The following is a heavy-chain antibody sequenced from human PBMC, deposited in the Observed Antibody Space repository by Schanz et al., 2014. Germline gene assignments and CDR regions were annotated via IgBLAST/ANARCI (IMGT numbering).Heavy chain of an antibody. V-gene: IGHV3-7*01. J-gene: IGHJ3*01. Sequence: EVQLAESGGGLVQPGGSLRLSCAASTFTFSSDWMSWVRQAPGKGLEWVANIKRDGSEKNYLDSVKGRFTISRDNAKNSLFLQMNSLRADDTAVYYCARELPGVVAFDFWGQGTMVTVSS. CDR2: IKRDGSEK. D-gene: IGHD7-27*01. CDR3: ARELPGVVAFDF. CDR1: TFTFSSDW.